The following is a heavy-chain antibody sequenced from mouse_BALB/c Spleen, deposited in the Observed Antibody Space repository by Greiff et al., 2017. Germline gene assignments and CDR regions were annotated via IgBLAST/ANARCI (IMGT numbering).Heavy chain of an antibody. Sequence: VKLVESGPGLVAPSQSLSITCTVSGFSLTSYGVHWVRQPPGKGLEWLGVIWAGGSTNYNSALMSRLSISKDNSKSQVFLKMNSLQTDDTAMYYCAREYYYGSSYDAMDYWGQGTSVTVSS. CDR1: GFSLTSYG. V-gene: IGHV2-9*02. D-gene: IGHD1-1*01. CDR3: AREYYYGSSYDAMDY. CDR2: IWAGGST. J-gene: IGHJ4*01.